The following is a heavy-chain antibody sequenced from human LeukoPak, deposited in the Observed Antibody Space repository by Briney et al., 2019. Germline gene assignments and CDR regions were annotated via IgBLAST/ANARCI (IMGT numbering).Heavy chain of an antibody. CDR2: ISGSGGST. J-gene: IGHJ4*02. CDR3: AKDIVGATTISYYFDY. V-gene: IGHV3-23*01. D-gene: IGHD1-26*01. CDR1: GFTFSSYA. Sequence: GGSLRLSCAASGFTFSSYAMSWVRQAPGKGLEWVSAISGSGGSTYYADSVKGRFTISRDNSKKTLYLQMNSLRAEDTAVYYCAKDIVGATTISYYFDYWGQGTLVTVSS.